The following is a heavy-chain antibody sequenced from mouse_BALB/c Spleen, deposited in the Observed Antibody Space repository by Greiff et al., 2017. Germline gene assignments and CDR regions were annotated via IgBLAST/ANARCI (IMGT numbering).Heavy chain of an antibody. J-gene: IGHJ1*01. D-gene: IGHD2-4*01. V-gene: IGHV2-2*02. CDR3: ARNSGYYDHWYFDV. Sequence: VQLVESGPGLVQPSQSLSITCTVSGFSFTSYGVHWVRQSPGKGLEWLGVIWSGGSTDYNAAFISRLSISKDNSKSQVFFKMNSLQANDTAIYYCARNSGYYDHWYFDVWGAGTTVTVSS. CDR2: IWSGGST. CDR1: GFSFTSYG.